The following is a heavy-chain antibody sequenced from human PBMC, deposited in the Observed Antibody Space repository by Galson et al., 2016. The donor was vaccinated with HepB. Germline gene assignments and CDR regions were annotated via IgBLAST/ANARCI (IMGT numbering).Heavy chain of an antibody. CDR3: ARDQASLPPYSGAFDI. J-gene: IGHJ3*02. Sequence: SGYTLTAYHMHWVRQAPGQGLEWMGRINPNSATNYARKFQGRVTMTRDTSISTLYMELSSLKSDDTAVYYCARDQASLPPYSGAFDIWGQGTMVTVS. D-gene: IGHD2-15*01. CDR2: INPNSAT. V-gene: IGHV1-2*06. CDR1: GYTLTAYH.